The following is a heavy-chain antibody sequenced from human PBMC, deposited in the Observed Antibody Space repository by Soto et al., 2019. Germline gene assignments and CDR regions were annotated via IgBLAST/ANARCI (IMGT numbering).Heavy chain of an antibody. CDR2: ISAYNGNT. CDR3: ARGSVSSWGDYYYYCGMDV. D-gene: IGHD6-13*01. V-gene: IGHV1-18*01. J-gene: IGHJ6*02. CDR1: GYTFTSYG. Sequence: ASVKVSCKASGYTFTSYGISWVRQAPGQGLEWMGWISAYNGNTNYAQKLQGRVTMTTDTSTSTAYMELRSLRSDDTAVYYCARGSVSSWGDYYYYCGMDVWGQGTTVTVSS.